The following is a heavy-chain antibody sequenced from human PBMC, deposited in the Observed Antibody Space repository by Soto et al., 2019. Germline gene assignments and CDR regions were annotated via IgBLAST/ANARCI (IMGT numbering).Heavy chain of an antibody. J-gene: IGHJ5*02. CDR1: GFTFSKFW. D-gene: IGHD2-2*02. V-gene: IGHV3-7*03. CDR3: ARLLLYSTSGRGWFDP. CDR2: IKHDGSQS. Sequence: GGSLRLSCITSGFTFSKFWMSWVRQAPGEGLEWVANIKHDGSQSYYEDSVKDRFTISRDNAKNSLYLQVNSLRVDDTAVYFCARLLLYSTSGRGWFDPRGQGTLVTVSS.